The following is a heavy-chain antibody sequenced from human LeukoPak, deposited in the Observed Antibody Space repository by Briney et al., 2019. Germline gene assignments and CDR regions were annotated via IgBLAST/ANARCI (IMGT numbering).Heavy chain of an antibody. CDR2: IRSKAYGGTT. Sequence: GGSLRLSCTASGFTFGDYAMSWVRQAPGKGLEWVGFIRSKAYGGTTEYAASVKGRFTISRDDSKSIAYLQMNSLKTEDTAVYYCTRAAYSSSWYHYYYYMDVWGKGTTATISS. CDR3: TRAAYSSSWYHYYYYMDV. CDR1: GFTFGDYA. D-gene: IGHD6-13*01. V-gene: IGHV3-49*04. J-gene: IGHJ6*03.